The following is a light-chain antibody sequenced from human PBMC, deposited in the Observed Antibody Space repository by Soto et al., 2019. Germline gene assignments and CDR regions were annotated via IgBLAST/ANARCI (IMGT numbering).Light chain of an antibody. CDR2: EVS. J-gene: IGLJ2*01. Sequence: QSALTQPASVSGSPGQSITISCTGTSSDIGGYKYVSWYQQHPGKAPKIMIYEVSKWPSGVSNRFSGSKSGSTASLTISGLQAEDEADYYCSSYASSTALVFGGGTKLTVL. CDR1: SSDIGGYKY. CDR3: SSYASSTALV. V-gene: IGLV2-14*01.